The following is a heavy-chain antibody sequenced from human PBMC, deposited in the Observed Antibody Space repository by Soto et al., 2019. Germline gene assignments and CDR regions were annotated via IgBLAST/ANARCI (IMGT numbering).Heavy chain of an antibody. CDR1: GFTFSNAW. CDR3: ARDRQSYYYYYYGMDV. Sequence: PGGSLRLSCAASGFTFSNAWMSWVRQAPGKGLEWVSSISSSSSYIYYADSVKGRFTISRDNAKNSLYLQMNSLRAEDTAVYYCARDRQSYYYYYYGMDVWGQGTTVTVSS. V-gene: IGHV3-21*01. J-gene: IGHJ6*02. CDR2: ISSSSSYI. D-gene: IGHD3-10*01.